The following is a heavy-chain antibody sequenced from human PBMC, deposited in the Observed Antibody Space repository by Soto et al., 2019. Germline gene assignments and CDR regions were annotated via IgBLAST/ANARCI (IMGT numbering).Heavy chain of an antibody. Sequence: GGSLRLSCAASGFTFSSYAMSWVRQAPGKGLEWVSAISGSGGSTYYADSVKGRFTISRDNTKNTLYLQMNSLRAEDTAVYFCAKIPAGYLTHQPSYYFDYWGRGTLVTVSS. CDR3: AKIPAGYLTHQPSYYFDY. D-gene: IGHD2-2*01. CDR2: ISGSGGST. CDR1: GFTFSSYA. J-gene: IGHJ4*02. V-gene: IGHV3-23*01.